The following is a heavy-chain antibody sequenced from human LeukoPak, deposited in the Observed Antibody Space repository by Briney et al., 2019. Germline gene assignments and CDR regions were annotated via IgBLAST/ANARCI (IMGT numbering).Heavy chain of an antibody. CDR1: GFTFSSYG. J-gene: IGHJ3*02. CDR2: IRYDGSNK. CDR3: AKDELQYYDSWSGYSNAFDI. D-gene: IGHD3-3*01. Sequence: GGSLRLSCAASGFTFSSYGMHWVRQAPGKGLEWVAFIRYDGSNKYYADSVKGRFTISRDNSKNTLYLQMNSLRAEDTAVYYCAKDELQYYDSWSGYSNAFDIWGQGTMVTVSS. V-gene: IGHV3-30*02.